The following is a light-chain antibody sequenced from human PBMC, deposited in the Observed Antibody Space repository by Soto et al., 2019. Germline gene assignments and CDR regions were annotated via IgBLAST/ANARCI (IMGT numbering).Light chain of an antibody. V-gene: IGKV3-20*01. J-gene: IGKJ1*01. CDR2: GAS. Sequence: EIVLTPSPCTLSLSPGERAPLSCRASQSVSSSYLAWYQQKPGQAPRLLIYGASSRATGIPDRFSGSGSGTDFTLTISRLEPEDFAVYNCQQYGTSPPTFGQGTKVDIK. CDR1: QSVSSSY. CDR3: QQYGTSPPT.